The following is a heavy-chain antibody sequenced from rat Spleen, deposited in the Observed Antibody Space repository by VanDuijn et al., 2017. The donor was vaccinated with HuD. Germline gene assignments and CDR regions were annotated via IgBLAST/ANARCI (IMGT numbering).Heavy chain of an antibody. J-gene: IGHJ2*01. CDR1: GFTFSDYN. CDR3: TRWDY. CDR2: IFYDGSST. V-gene: IGHV5-7*01. Sequence: EVQLVESGGGLVQPGRSLKLSCSASGFTFSDYNMAWVRQAPKKGLEWVATIFYDGSSTYYRDSVKGRFTISRDNAKSTLYLQMNSLRSEDTATYYCTRWDYWGRGVMVTVSS.